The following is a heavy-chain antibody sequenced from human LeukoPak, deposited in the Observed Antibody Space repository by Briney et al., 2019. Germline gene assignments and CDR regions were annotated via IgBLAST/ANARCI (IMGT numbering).Heavy chain of an antibody. J-gene: IGHJ4*02. CDR3: VRGEAITMIVVVITINY. Sequence: GWSLRLSCAASGFTFGSSWMHWVCQAPAKGLEWVADIKCDGSEKYYVDSVKGRLTISRDNAKNSLYLQVNSLRGEDMTVYYCVRGEAITMIVVVITINYWGQGTLVTVSS. D-gene: IGHD3-22*01. CDR2: IKCDGSEK. CDR1: GFTFGSSW. V-gene: IGHV3-52*01.